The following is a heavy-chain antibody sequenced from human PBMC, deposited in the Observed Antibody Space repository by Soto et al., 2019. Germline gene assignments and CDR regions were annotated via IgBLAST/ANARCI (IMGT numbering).Heavy chain of an antibody. J-gene: IGHJ4*02. CDR2: IYYSGST. CDR1: GGSISSSSYY. D-gene: IGHD6-19*01. CDR3: ARQLSHPQQWLASSFDY. Sequence: QLQLQESGPGLVKPSETLSLTCTVSGGSISSSSYYWGWIRQPPGKGLEWIGSIYYSGSTYYNPSLKSRVTISVDTSKNQFSLKLSSVTAADTAVYYCARQLSHPQQWLASSFDYWGQGTLVTVSS. V-gene: IGHV4-39*01.